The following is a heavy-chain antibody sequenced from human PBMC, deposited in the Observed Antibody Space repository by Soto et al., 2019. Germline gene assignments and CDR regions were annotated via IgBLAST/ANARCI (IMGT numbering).Heavy chain of an antibody. V-gene: IGHV4-59*01. CDR2: IYYSGST. CDR3: ARGFYGDYVAGWFDP. CDR1: GGSISSYY. J-gene: IGHJ5*02. Sequence: QVQLQESGPGLVKPSETLSLTCTVSGGSISSYYWSWIRQPPGKGLEWIGYIYYSGSTNYNPSLNSRVTISVDTSKNQFSLKLSSVTAADTAVYYCARGFYGDYVAGWFDPWGQGTLVTVSS. D-gene: IGHD4-17*01.